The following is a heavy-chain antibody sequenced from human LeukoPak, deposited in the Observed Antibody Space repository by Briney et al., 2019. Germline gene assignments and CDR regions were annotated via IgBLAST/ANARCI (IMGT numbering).Heavy chain of an antibody. CDR1: GGSISSSSYY. J-gene: IGHJ4*02. CDR3: ARVPRYYSDY. V-gene: IGHV4-39*07. Sequence: SETLSLTCTVSGGSISSSSYYWGWIRQPPGKGLEWIGSIYYSGSTYYNPSLKSRVTISVDTSKNQFSLKLSSVTAADTAVYYCARVPRYYSDYWGQGTLVTVSS. CDR2: IYYSGST.